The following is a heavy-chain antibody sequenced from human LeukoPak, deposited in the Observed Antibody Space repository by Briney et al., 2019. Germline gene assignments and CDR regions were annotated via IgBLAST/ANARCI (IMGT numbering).Heavy chain of an antibody. CDR2: IKEDESQR. CDR1: GFRITNNW. V-gene: IGHV3-7*03. CDR3: ARGRAVDV. D-gene: IGHD3-10*01. Sequence: GGSLRLSCVAASGFRITNNWMTWIRRAPGKGLEWVANIKEDESQRYYLGSVKGRFSISRDNTKSSVYLQMNSLRVEDAALYFCARGRAVDVWGQGTMVTVSS. J-gene: IGHJ3*01.